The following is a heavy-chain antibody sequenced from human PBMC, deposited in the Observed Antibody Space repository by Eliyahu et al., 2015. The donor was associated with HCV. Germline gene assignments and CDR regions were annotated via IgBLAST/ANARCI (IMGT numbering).Heavy chain of an antibody. CDR2: IWNDGSRK. CDR1: GFTXSSYG. Sequence: QVQLVESGGGVVQPGRSLRXSCAASGFTXSSYGXXWVRQAPGKGLEWVAVIWNDGSRKYYADSVKGRFTISRDNSKNTLYLQMNSLRAEDTAVYYCARDHSNALFYFDYWGQGTLVTVSS. J-gene: IGHJ4*02. CDR3: ARDHSNALFYFDY. D-gene: IGHD6-13*01. V-gene: IGHV3-33*01.